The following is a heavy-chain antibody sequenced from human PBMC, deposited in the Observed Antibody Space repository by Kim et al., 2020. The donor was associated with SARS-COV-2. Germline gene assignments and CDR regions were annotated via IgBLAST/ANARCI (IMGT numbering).Heavy chain of an antibody. CDR2: ST. J-gene: IGHJ4*02. CDR3: ARKILVGALN. V-gene: IGHV4-4*02. Sequence: STNYNPSLKSRVTISVDKSKNQFSLKLSSVTAADTAVYYCARKILVGALNWGQGTLVTVSS. D-gene: IGHD1-26*01.